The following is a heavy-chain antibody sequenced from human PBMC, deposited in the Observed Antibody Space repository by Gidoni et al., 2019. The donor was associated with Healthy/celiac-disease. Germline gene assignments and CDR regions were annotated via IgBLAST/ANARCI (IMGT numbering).Heavy chain of an antibody. CDR2: ISGSGGST. V-gene: IGHV3-23*01. CDR1: GFTFSSYA. D-gene: IGHD3-22*01. CDR3: AKDQVGITMIVVGGSAAFDI. J-gene: IGHJ3*02. Sequence: EVQLLESGGGLVQPGGSLRLSCAASGFTFSSYAMRWVRQAPGKGLEWVSAISGSGGSTYYADSVKGRFTISRDKSKNTLYLQMNSLRAEDTAVYYWAKDQVGITMIVVGGSAAFDIWGQGTMVTVSS.